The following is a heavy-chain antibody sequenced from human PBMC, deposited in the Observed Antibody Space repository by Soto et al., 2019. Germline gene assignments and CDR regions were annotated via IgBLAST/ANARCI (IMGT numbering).Heavy chain of an antibody. V-gene: IGHV3-30*18. CDR2: ISYDGSNK. J-gene: IGHJ6*04. CDR1: GFTFNSYG. CDR3: AKDREYGYVGSAYYYCGMDV. D-gene: IGHD4-17*01. Sequence: QVQLVESGGGVVQPGRSLRLSCAASGFTFNSYGMHWVRQAPCKGLKWVAVISYDGSNKYYADSVKGRFTISRDNSKNPRYLLLNSLRAETTALYSGAKDREYGYVGSAYYYCGMDVGGKGTTVTVSS.